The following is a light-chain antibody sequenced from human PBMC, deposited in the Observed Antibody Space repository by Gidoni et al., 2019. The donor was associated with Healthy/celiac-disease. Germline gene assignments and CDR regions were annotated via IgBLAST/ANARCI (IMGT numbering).Light chain of an antibody. CDR2: AAS. J-gene: IGKJ2*01. V-gene: IGKV1-9*01. CDR3: QQRNSYLVT. Sequence: DIQLTQSPSFLSASVGDRVTITCRASQGISSYLAWYQQKPGKAPKLLIYAASTLQSGVPSRFSGSGSGTEFTLTISSLQPEDFATYYCQQRNSYLVTFGQGTKLEIK. CDR1: QGISSY.